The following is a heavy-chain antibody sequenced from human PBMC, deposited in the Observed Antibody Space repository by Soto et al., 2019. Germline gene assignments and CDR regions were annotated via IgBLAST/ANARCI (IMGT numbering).Heavy chain of an antibody. D-gene: IGHD2-15*01. Sequence: SETLSLTCTVSGGSISSGGYYWSWIRQHPGKGLEWIGYIYYSGRTSDSPSLQSRVNISVDTSKNQFALKLNSVTAADTAVYFCARGRLVAATSTYYYYVDVWGKGSTVTVSS. CDR2: IYYSGRT. CDR3: ARGRLVAATSTYYYYVDV. J-gene: IGHJ6*03. V-gene: IGHV4-61*08. CDR1: GGSISSGGYY.